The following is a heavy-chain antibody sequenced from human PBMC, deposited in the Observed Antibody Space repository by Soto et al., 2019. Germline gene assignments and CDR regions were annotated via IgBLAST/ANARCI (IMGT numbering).Heavy chain of an antibody. CDR2: INAGNGNT. J-gene: IGHJ4*02. CDR3: ARGLAPYYFEY. Sequence: GASAKVSCKTSRHTFTNYAIHSLRQAPGQRLEWMVWINAGNGNTKYSEKFQGRVTITRDTSASTAYMELSSLRSEDTAVYYCARGLAPYYFEYWGQGTLVTVSS. V-gene: IGHV1-3*01. CDR1: RHTFTNYA. D-gene: IGHD6-19*01.